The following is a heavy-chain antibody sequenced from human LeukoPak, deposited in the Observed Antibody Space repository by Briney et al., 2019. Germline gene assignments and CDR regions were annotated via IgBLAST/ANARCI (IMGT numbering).Heavy chain of an antibody. CDR3: ARDKSGSFDY. CDR2: IYYSGST. CDR1: GGSISSYY. Sequence: SETLSLTCTVSGGSISSYYWVWIRQPPGEGLEWIASIYYSGSTYYNPSLRSRVTISVDTSKNQFSLKLSSVTAADTAVYYGARDKSGSFDYWGQGTLVTVSS. J-gene: IGHJ4*02. V-gene: IGHV4-39*07. D-gene: IGHD3-3*01.